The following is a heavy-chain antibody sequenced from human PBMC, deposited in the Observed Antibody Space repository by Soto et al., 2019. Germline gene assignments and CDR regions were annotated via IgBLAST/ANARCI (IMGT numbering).Heavy chain of an antibody. J-gene: IGHJ6*02. CDR3: ARDSIFGVVIGYYYVMDV. CDR1: GGTFSSYA. V-gene: IGHV1-69*06. CDR2: IIPIFGTA. Sequence: GASVKVSCKASGGTFSSYAISWVRQAPGQGLEWMGGIIPIFGTANYAQKFQGRVTITADKSTSTAYMELSSLRSEDTAVYYCARDSIFGVVIGYYYVMDVWGQGTTVTVSS. D-gene: IGHD3-3*01.